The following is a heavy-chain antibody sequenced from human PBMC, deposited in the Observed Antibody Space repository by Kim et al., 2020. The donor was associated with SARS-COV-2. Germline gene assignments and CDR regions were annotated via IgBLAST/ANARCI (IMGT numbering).Heavy chain of an antibody. CDR2: INPSGGST. Sequence: ASVKVSCKASGYTFTSYYMHWVRQAPGQGLEWMGIINPSGGSTSYAQKFQGRVTMTRDTSTSTAYMELSSLRSEDTAVYYCARDGSGRLLLHCFDYWGQGALVTVSS. J-gene: IGHJ4*02. D-gene: IGHD3-10*01. CDR3: ARDGSGRLLLHCFDY. CDR1: GYTFTSYY. V-gene: IGHV1-46*01.